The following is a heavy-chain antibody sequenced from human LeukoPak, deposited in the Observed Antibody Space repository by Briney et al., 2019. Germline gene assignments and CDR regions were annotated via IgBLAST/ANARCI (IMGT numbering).Heavy chain of an antibody. CDR2: IYYSGST. V-gene: IGHV4-59*01. CDR3: ARGQYYGSGGLDS. CDR1: GGSISSYY. Sequence: PSETLSLTCTVSGGSISSYYWSWIRQPPGKGLEWIGYIYYSGSTNYNPSLKSRVTISVDTSKNQFSLKLSSVTAADTAVYYCARGQYYGSGGLDSWGEGTLATVSS. J-gene: IGHJ4*02. D-gene: IGHD3-10*01.